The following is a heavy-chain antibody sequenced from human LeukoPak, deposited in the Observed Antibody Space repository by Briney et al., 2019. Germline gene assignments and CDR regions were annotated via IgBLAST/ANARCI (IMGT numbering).Heavy chain of an antibody. Sequence: PSETLSLTCAVYGGSFSGYYWSWIHQHPGKGLEWIGYIYYSGSTYYTPSLKSRVTISVDTSKNQFSLKLSSVTAADTAVYYCARDSKHYDFWSGYSAGYYGMDVWGQGTTVTVSS. J-gene: IGHJ6*02. V-gene: IGHV4-31*11. D-gene: IGHD3-3*01. CDR2: IYYSGST. CDR3: ARDSKHYDFWSGYSAGYYGMDV. CDR1: GGSFSGYY.